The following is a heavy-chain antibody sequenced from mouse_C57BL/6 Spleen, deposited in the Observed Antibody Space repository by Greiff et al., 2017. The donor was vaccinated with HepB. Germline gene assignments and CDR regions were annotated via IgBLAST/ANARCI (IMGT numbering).Heavy chain of an antibody. J-gene: IGHJ3*01. CDR1: GYTFTSYW. Sequence: QVQLQQPGAELVMPGASVKLSCKASGYTFTSYWMHWVKQRPGQGLEWIGEIDPSDSYTNYNQKFKGKSTLTVDKSSSTAYMQLSSLTSEDSAVYYCARSAYSNYEGFAYWGQGTLGTVSA. CDR2: IDPSDSYT. CDR3: ARSAYSNYEGFAY. V-gene: IGHV1-69*01. D-gene: IGHD2-5*01.